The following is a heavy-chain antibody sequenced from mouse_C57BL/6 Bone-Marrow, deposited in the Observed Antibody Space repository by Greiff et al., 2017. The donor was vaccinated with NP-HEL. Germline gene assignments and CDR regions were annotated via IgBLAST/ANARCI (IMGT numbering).Heavy chain of an antibody. CDR2: ISYDGSN. V-gene: IGHV3-6*01. J-gene: IGHJ3*01. Sequence: EVHLVESGPGLVKPSQSLSLTCSVTGYSITSGYYWNWIRQFPGNKLEWMGYISYDGSNNYNPSLKNRISITRDTSKNQFFLKLNSVTTEDTATYYCARERGIYDGYSLAYWGQGTLVTVSA. CDR3: ARERGIYDGYSLAY. CDR1: GYSITSGYY. D-gene: IGHD2-3*01.